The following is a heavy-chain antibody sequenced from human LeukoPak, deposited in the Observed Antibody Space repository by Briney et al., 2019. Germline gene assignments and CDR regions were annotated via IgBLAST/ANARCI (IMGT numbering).Heavy chain of an antibody. Sequence: PGGSLRLSCAASGFTFDDYAMHWVRQAPGKGLEWVSGISWNSGSIGYADSVKGQFTISRDNAKNSLYLQMNSLRAEDTALYYCAKDISSVADSFDYWGQGTLVTVSS. J-gene: IGHJ4*02. CDR2: ISWNSGSI. CDR3: AKDISSVADSFDY. V-gene: IGHV3-9*01. CDR1: GFTFDDYA. D-gene: IGHD6-19*01.